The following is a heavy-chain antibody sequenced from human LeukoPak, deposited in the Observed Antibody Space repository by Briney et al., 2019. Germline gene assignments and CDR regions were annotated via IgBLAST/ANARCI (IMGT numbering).Heavy chain of an antibody. CDR3: VKEGHYVWGSYRPEWLKS. CDR1: GFIVNTNY. CDR2: IRYDGSDK. J-gene: IGHJ5*02. Sequence: GGSLRLSCAASGFIVNTNYMTWVRQAPGKGLEWVAFIRYDGSDKYYADSVKGRFTISRDNSKDTLYLQMNSLRPEDTALYYCVKEGHYVWGSYRPEWLKSWGQGTLVTVSS. D-gene: IGHD3-16*02. V-gene: IGHV3-30*02.